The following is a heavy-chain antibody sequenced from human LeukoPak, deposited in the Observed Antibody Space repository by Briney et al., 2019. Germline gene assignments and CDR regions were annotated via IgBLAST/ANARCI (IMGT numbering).Heavy chain of an antibody. D-gene: IGHD6-13*01. Sequence: SDTLSLTCTVSGGSISSYYWSWIRQPPGKGLEWIGYIYYSGSTNYNPSLKSRVTISVDTSKNQFSLKLSSVTAADTAVYYCARASSSSWFDWGQGTLVTVSS. V-gene: IGHV4-59*07. CDR2: IYYSGST. CDR3: ARASSSSWFD. CDR1: GGSISSYY. J-gene: IGHJ4*02.